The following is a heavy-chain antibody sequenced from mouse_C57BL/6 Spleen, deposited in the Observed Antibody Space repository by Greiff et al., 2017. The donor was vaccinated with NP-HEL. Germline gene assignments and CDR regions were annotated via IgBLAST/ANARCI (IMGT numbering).Heavy chain of an antibody. Sequence: QVQLQQSGAELVKPGASVKLSCKASGYTFTSYWMQWVKQRPGQGLEWIGEIDPSDSYTNYNPKFKGKATLTVDTSSSTAYMQRSSLTSEDSAYYYGASRNYGYAMDYWGQGTSVTVSA. CDR2: IDPSDSYT. CDR1: GYTFTSYW. V-gene: IGHV1-50*01. CDR3: ASRNYGYAMDY. J-gene: IGHJ4*01. D-gene: IGHD2-1*01.